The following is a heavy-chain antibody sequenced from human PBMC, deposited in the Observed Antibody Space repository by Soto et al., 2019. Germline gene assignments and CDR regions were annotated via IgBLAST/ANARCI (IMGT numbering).Heavy chain of an antibody. D-gene: IGHD1-26*01. V-gene: IGHV1-69*01. CDR2: IIPIFGTA. CDR3: ALDGPRVVDRVGIPQYYFDY. J-gene: IGHJ4*02. CDR1: GGTFSSYA. Sequence: QVQLVQSGAAVKKPGSSVKVSCKASGGTFSSYAISWVRQAPGQGLEWMGGIIPIFGTANSAQKFQGRVTLTADASTSRAYMELSSLRSEDTAVDYCALDGPRVVDRVGIPQYYFDYWGQGTLVTVSS.